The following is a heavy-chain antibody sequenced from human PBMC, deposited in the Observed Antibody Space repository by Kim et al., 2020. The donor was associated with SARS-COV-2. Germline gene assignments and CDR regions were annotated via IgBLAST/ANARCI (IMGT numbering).Heavy chain of an antibody. Sequence: SETLSLTCAVYGGSFSGYYWSWIRQPPGKGLEWIGEINHSGSTNYNPYLKSRVTISVDTSKNQFSLKLSSVTAADTAVYYCARARDSGDNWFDPWGQGTL. CDR2: INHSGST. CDR1: GGSFSGYY. J-gene: IGHJ5*02. D-gene: IGHD1-26*01. CDR3: ARARDSGDNWFDP. V-gene: IGHV4-34*01.